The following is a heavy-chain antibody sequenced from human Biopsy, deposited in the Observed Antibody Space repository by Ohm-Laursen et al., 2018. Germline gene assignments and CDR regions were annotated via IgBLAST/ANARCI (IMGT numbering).Heavy chain of an antibody. CDR3: ARNTGWYGDLYYFDY. CDR2: INPSGSTT. Sequence: ASVKVSCNASGYSFTSYYMYWVRQAPGQGLEWMGMINPSGSTTSYPQIFQGRVTMTRDTSKSTVYMELSSLRSADTAVYFCARNTGWYGDLYYFDYWGQGTLVTVSS. J-gene: IGHJ4*02. V-gene: IGHV1-46*01. CDR1: GYSFTSYY. D-gene: IGHD6-19*01.